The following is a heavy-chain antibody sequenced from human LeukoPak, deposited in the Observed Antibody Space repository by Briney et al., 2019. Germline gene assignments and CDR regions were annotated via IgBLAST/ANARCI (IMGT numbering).Heavy chain of an antibody. Sequence: GGSLRLSCAASEFSVGSNYMTWVRQAPGKGLEWVSGINWNGGSTGYVDSVKGRFTISRDNAKNSLYLQMNSLRAEDTALYYCARDWFTRLGELSPDRAFDYWGQGTLVTVSS. J-gene: IGHJ4*02. D-gene: IGHD3-16*02. CDR3: ARDWFTRLGELSPDRAFDY. CDR2: INWNGGST. CDR1: EFSVGSNY. V-gene: IGHV3-20*04.